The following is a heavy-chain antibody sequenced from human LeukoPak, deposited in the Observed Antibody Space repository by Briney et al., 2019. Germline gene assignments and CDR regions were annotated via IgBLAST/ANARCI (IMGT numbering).Heavy chain of an antibody. J-gene: IGHJ4*02. Sequence: GGSLRLSCAASGFTFSSYWMSWVRQAPGKGLEWVAAIDGGSDNTHHADFVRGRFTISRDNSKNALYLQMNSLRAEDTAVYYCAKDIFRWGFDYWGQGTLVTVSS. CDR3: AKDIFRWGFDY. CDR1: GFTFSSYW. CDR2: IDGGSDNT. D-gene: IGHD3-9*01. V-gene: IGHV3-23*01.